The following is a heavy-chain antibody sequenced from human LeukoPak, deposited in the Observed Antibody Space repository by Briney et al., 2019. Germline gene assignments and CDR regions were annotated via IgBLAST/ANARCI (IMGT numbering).Heavy chain of an antibody. V-gene: IGHV1-18*04. CDR3: ARGVGYCSGGSCFNWFDP. CDR2: ISAYNGNT. D-gene: IGHD2-15*01. Sequence: ASVKVSCKASGYTFTSYGTSWVRQAPGQGLEWMGWISAYNGNTNYAQKLQGRVTMTTDTSTSTAYMELRSLRSDDTAVYYCARGVGYCSGGSCFNWFDPWGQGTLVTVSS. J-gene: IGHJ5*02. CDR1: GYTFTSYG.